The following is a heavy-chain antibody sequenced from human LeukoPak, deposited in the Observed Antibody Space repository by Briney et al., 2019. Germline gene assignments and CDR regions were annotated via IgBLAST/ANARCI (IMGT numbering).Heavy chain of an antibody. CDR3: ARHVSRSSWFCY. Sequence: PSETLSLTCTVSGGSISSYYWSWIRQPPGKGLEWIGYIYYSGSTNYNPSLKSRVTISVDTSKNQFSLKLSSVTAADTAVYYCARHVSRSSWFCYLGQGTLVTVSS. CDR1: GGSISSYY. V-gene: IGHV4-59*08. J-gene: IGHJ4*02. D-gene: IGHD6-13*01. CDR2: IYYSGST.